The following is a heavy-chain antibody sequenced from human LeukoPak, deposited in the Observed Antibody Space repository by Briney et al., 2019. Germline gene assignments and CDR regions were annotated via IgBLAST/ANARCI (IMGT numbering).Heavy chain of an antibody. V-gene: IGHV4-34*01. CDR3: ARVTRRWLQLGYFDY. CDR2: INHSGST. Sequence: SETLSLTCAVYGGPFSGYYWSWIRQPPGKGLEWIGEINHSGSTNYNPSLKSRVTISVDTSKNQFSLKLSSVTAADTAVYYCARVTRRWLQLGYFDYWGQGTLVTVSS. D-gene: IGHD5-24*01. J-gene: IGHJ4*02. CDR1: GGPFSGYY.